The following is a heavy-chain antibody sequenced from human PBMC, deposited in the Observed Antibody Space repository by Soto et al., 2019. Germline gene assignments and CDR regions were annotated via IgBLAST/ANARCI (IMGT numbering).Heavy chain of an antibody. Sequence: GGSLRLSCAASGFTFSDHYMDWVRQAPGKGLEWVARSKNKANSFTTEYAASVKGRFTISRDDSESSLFLQMNSLKTEDTAVYYCARGGGSGPPRVDDDWGPGSVVIVSS. D-gene: IGHD6-19*01. V-gene: IGHV3-72*01. CDR2: SKNKANSFTT. J-gene: IGHJ4*02. CDR3: ARGGGSGPPRVDDD. CDR1: GFTFSDHY.